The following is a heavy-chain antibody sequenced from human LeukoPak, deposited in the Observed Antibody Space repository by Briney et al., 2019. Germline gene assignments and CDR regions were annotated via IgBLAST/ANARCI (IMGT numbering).Heavy chain of an antibody. CDR1: GFSLTAYS. Sequence: GGSLRLSCIASGFSLTAYSMNWVRQAPGKGLEWVSTMSSSSSSSYIYYADSVKGRFTVSRDNSKNTLYLQMNSLRAEDTAVYYCARGGMVRGVIGYFYYYMDVWGKGTTVTISS. D-gene: IGHD3-10*01. J-gene: IGHJ6*03. CDR2: MSSSSSSSYI. CDR3: ARGGMVRGVIGYFYYYMDV. V-gene: IGHV3-21*04.